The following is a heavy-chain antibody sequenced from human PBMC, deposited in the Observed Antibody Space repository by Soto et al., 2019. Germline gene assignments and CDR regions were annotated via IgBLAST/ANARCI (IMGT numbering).Heavy chain of an antibody. CDR1: GYTFTSYY. Sequence: QVQLVQSGAEVKKPGASVKVSCKASGYTFTSYYIHWVRQAPGQGLEWMGIIKPSGGSTSYAQKFQGRVTMTRDKSTSTVYMEVNSLKSEDTAVSYCARSTVQDGFDIWGQGTMVNVSS. CDR3: ARSTVQDGFDI. J-gene: IGHJ3*02. CDR2: IKPSGGST. D-gene: IGHD1-1*01. V-gene: IGHV1-46*01.